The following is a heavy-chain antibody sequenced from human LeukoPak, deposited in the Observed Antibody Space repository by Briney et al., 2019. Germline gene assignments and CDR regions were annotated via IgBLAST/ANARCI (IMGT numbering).Heavy chain of an antibody. CDR1: GFTFSSYS. J-gene: IGHJ4*02. CDR3: ARGEGSGESDY. V-gene: IGHV3-21*01. D-gene: IGHD6-19*01. Sequence: GGSLRLSCAASGFTFSSYSMNWVRQAPGKGLEWVSSISSSSSYIYYADSVKGRFTISRDNSKNTLYLQMNSLRAEDTAVYYCARGEGSGESDYWGQGTLVTVSS. CDR2: ISSSSSYI.